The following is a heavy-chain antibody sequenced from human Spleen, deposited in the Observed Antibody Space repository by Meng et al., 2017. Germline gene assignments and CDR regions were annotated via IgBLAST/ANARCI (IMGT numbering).Heavy chain of an antibody. D-gene: IGHD4-17*01. CDR3: ARGGTTVTTWYYYYGMDV. CDR1: GYTFTSYD. V-gene: IGHV1-8*03. J-gene: IGHJ6*02. Sequence: ASVKVSCKASGYTFTSYDINWVRQATGQGLEWMGWMNPNSGNTGYAQKFQGRVTITRNTSISTAYMELSSLRSEDTAVYYCARGGTTVTTWYYYYGMDVWGQGTTVTVSS. CDR2: MNPNSGNT.